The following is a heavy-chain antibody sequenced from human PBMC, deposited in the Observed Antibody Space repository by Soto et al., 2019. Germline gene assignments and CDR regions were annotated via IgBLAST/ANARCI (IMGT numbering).Heavy chain of an antibody. CDR1: GYTFTSYG. CDR2: ISAYNGNT. D-gene: IGHD1-7*01. CDR3: ARDRTHPRSPYNWNYANYYYYYGMDV. Sequence: GASVKVSCKASGYTFTSYGISWVRQAPGQGLEWMGWISAYNGNTNYAQKLQGRVTMTTDTSTSTAYMELRSLRSEDTAVYYCARDRTHPRSPYNWNYANYYYYYGMDVWGQGTTVTVSS. J-gene: IGHJ6*02. V-gene: IGHV1-18*04.